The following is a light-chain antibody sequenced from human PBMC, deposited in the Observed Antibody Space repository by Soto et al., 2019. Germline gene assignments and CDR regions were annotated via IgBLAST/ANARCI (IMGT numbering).Light chain of an antibody. CDR1: SNDVGGYNF. CDR3: SSYAGRYTLL. J-gene: IGLJ2*01. CDR2: DVS. V-gene: IGLV2-11*01. Sequence: QSALTQPRSVSGSPGQSVTISCTGNSNDVGGYNFVSWYQQHPGKVPKLFIYDVSRRPSGVPDRFSGSKSGNTASLTISGLQAEDEADYYCSSYAGRYTLLFVGGTQLTVL.